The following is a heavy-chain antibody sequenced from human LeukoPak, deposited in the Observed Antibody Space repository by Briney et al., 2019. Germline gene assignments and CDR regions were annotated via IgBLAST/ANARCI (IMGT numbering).Heavy chain of an antibody. V-gene: IGHV4-39*01. CDR3: ARHGGYYDFWSDYRFDP. J-gene: IGHJ5*02. D-gene: IGHD3-3*01. CDR2: IYYSGST. CDR1: GGSISSSSYY. Sequence: PSETRSLTCTVSGGSISSSSYYWGWIRQPPGKGLEWIGRIYYSGSTYYNPSLKSRVTISVDTSKNQFSLKLSSVTAADTAVYYCARHGGYYDFWSDYRFDPWGQGTLVTVSS.